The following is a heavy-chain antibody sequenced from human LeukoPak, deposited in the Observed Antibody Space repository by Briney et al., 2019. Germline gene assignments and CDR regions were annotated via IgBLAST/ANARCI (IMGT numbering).Heavy chain of an antibody. J-gene: IGHJ4*02. V-gene: IGHV3-30-3*01. CDR3: ARETPTYYYEPGGGYYFDY. D-gene: IGHD3-22*01. CDR1: GFTFSSYA. CDR2: ISYDGSNK. Sequence: GRSLRLSFAASGFTFSSYAMHWVRPAPGKGLGWGAVISYDGSNKYYADSVKGRFTISRDNSKNTLYLQMNSLRAEDTAVYYCARETPTYYYEPGGGYYFDYWGQGTLVTVSS.